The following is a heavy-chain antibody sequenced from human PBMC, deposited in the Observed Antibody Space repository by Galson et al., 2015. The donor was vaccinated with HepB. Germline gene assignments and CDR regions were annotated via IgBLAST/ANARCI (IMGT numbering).Heavy chain of an antibody. Sequence: SVKVSCKASGYTFTSYAMHWVRQAPGQRLEWMGWINAGNGNTKYSQKFQGRVTITRDTSASTAYMELSSLRSEDTAVYYCARGSNDIVVVPAATDWFDPWGQGTLVTVSS. CDR2: INAGNGNT. D-gene: IGHD2-2*01. V-gene: IGHV1-3*01. CDR3: ARGSNDIVVVPAATDWFDP. CDR1: GYTFTSYA. J-gene: IGHJ5*02.